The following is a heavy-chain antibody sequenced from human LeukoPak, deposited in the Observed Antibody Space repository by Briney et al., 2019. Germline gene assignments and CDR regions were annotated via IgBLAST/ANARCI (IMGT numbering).Heavy chain of an antibody. CDR1: GGSFSGYY. CDR3: AGGGIAVAGTGY. J-gene: IGHJ4*02. CDR2: INHSGST. V-gene: IGHV4-34*01. Sequence: SETLSLTCAVYGGSFSGYYWSWIRQPPGKGLEWIGEINHSGSTNYNPPLKSRVTISVDTSKNQFSLKLSSVTAADTAVYYCAGGGIAVAGTGYWGQGTLVTVSS. D-gene: IGHD6-19*01.